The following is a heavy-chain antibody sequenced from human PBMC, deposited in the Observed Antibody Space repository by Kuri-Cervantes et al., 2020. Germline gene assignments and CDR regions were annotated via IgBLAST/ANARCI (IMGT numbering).Heavy chain of an antibody. Sequence: GESLKISCAASGFTFSSYAMSWVRQAPGKGLEWVSAISGSGGSTYYADSVKGRFTISRDNSKNTLYLQMNSLRAEDTAVYYCARDLYAVYDILTGRFDYWGQEALVTVSS. CDR3: ARDLYAVYDILTGRFDY. V-gene: IGHV3-23*01. CDR1: GFTFSSYA. J-gene: IGHJ4*02. D-gene: IGHD3-9*01. CDR2: ISGSGGST.